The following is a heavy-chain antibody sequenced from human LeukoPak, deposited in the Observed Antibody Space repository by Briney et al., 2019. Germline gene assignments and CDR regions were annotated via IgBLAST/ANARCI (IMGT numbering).Heavy chain of an antibody. V-gene: IGHV7-4-1*02. D-gene: IGHD3-22*01. CDR3: ARVPGGYLNYDSSELDY. J-gene: IGHJ4*02. CDR2: INTNTGNP. Sequence: GASVKVSCKASGYTFTSYAMNWVRQAPGQGLEWMGWINTNTGNPTYAQGFTGRFVFSLDTSVSTAYLQISSLKAEDTAVYYCARVPGGYLNYDSSELDYWGQGTLVTVSS. CDR1: GYTFTSYA.